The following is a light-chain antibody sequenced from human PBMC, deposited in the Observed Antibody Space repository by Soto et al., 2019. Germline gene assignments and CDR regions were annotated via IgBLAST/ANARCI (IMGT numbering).Light chain of an antibody. CDR2: GAS. Sequence: EIVMTQSPPTLSVSPGERATLSYRASQSISRNLAWFQQKPGQAPTLLIFGASTRAAGILARFSGSGSGTEFTLTISGLQSGDYADYFCHQYENWPKTFGQGTKVDIK. CDR3: HQYENWPKT. CDR1: QSISRN. J-gene: IGKJ1*01. V-gene: IGKV3-15*01.